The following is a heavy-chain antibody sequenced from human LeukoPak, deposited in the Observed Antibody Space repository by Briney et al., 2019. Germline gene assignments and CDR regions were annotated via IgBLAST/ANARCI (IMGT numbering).Heavy chain of an antibody. J-gene: IGHJ5*02. CDR2: IYHSGST. D-gene: IGHD4-17*01. CDR3: ARGSKYGVTSWFDP. Sequence: PSQTLSLTCAVSGGSISSGGYSWSWIRQPPGKGLEWIGYIYHSGSTYYNPSLKSRVTISVDRSKNQFSLKLSSVTAADTAVYYCARGSKYGVTSWFDPWGQGTLVTVSS. CDR1: GGSISSGGYS. V-gene: IGHV4-30-2*01.